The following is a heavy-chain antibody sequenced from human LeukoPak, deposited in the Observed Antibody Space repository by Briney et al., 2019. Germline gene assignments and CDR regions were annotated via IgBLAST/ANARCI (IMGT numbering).Heavy chain of an antibody. CDR3: ARDRGAARYYYYYMDV. CDR2: IIPIFGTA. Sequence: SVKVSCKASGGTFSSYAISWVRQAPGQGLEWMGGIIPIFGTANYAQKFQGRVTITADKSTSTAYMELSSLRSEDTAVYYCARDRGAARYYYYYMDVWGKGTTVTVSS. J-gene: IGHJ6*03. CDR1: GGTFSSYA. V-gene: IGHV1-69*06. D-gene: IGHD6-6*01.